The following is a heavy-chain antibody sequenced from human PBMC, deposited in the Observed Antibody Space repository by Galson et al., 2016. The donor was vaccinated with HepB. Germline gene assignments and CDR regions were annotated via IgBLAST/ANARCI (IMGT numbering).Heavy chain of an antibody. CDR2: ITYVGVR. D-gene: IGHD1-14*01. CDR3: AKHWIRTHDL. Sequence: SLRLSCAASGFNFRSFDMSWVRRAPGKGLEWVSGITYVGVRYYADSVKGRFTISRDDSSGQVFLEMHSLRGEDTALYYCAKHWIRTHDLWGQGTLVTVSS. CDR1: GFNFRSFD. J-gene: IGHJ5*02. V-gene: IGHV3-23*01.